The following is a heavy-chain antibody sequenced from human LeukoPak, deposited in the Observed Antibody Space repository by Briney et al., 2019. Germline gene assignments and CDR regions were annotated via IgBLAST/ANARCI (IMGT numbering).Heavy chain of an antibody. V-gene: IGHV3-30*18. CDR2: ISYDGSNK. CDR1: GFTFSNYW. Sequence: GGSLRLSCAASGFTFSNYWMTWVRQAPGKGLEWVAVISYDGSNKYYADSVKGRFTISRDNSKNTLYLQMNSLRAEDTAVYYCAKDAYSSSWSFDYWGQGTLVTVSS. J-gene: IGHJ4*02. D-gene: IGHD6-13*01. CDR3: AKDAYSSSWSFDY.